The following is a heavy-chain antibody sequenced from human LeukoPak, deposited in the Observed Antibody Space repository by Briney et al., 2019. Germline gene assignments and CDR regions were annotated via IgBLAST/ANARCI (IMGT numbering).Heavy chain of an antibody. D-gene: IGHD6-6*01. CDR2: INPSGST. CDR3: ARGRKQAAQYYFDY. Sequence: PSESLSLTCAVYGGSFSGYYWSWIPQPPGKGLEWIGEINPSGSTNYNPSLKSRVTILVDTSKDQFSLKLSSVTAADTAVYYCARGRKQAAQYYFDYWGQGTLVTVSS. J-gene: IGHJ4*02. V-gene: IGHV4-34*01. CDR1: GGSFSGYY.